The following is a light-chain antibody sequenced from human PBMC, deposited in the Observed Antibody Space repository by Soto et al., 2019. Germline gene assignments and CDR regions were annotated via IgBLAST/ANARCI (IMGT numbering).Light chain of an antibody. CDR1: QSIKNNF. Sequence: EIVLTQSPGTLSLSPGERATLSCRASQSIKNNFLAWYQQKPGQATRLLIFGASSRSCGIPYRFSGSGSGKDFTLTVSRLEPEDFAVYYCQQYGTSPSNFGPGTRLEIK. J-gene: IGKJ5*01. CDR3: QQYGTSPSN. V-gene: IGKV3-20*01. CDR2: GAS.